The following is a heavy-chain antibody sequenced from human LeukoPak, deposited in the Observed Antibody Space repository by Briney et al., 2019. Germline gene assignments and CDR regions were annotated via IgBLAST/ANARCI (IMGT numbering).Heavy chain of an antibody. CDR3: ARAVTVRRYFDWLLSYYYYYMDV. CDR2: MNPNSGNT. J-gene: IGHJ6*03. V-gene: IGHV1-8*01. Sequence: ASVKVSCKASGYTFTSYDINWVRQATGQGLEWMGWMNPNSGNTGYAQKFQGRVTMTRNTSISTAYMELSSLRSEDTAVYYCARAVTVRRYFDWLLSYYYYYMDVWGKGTTVTVSS. D-gene: IGHD3-9*01. CDR1: GYTFTSYD.